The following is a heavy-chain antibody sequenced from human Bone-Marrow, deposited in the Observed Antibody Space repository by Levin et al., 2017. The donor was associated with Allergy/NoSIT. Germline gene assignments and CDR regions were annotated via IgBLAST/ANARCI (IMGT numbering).Heavy chain of an antibody. V-gene: IGHV3-30*18. CDR1: GFTFSSYG. J-gene: IGHJ4*02. Sequence: GESLKISCAASGFTFSSYGMHWVRQAPGKGLEWVAVISYDGSNKYYADSVKGRFTISRDNSKNTLYLQMNSLRAEDTAVYYCAKDSARISFDYWGQGTLVTVSS. CDR3: AKDSARISFDY. D-gene: IGHD2/OR15-2a*01. CDR2: ISYDGSNK.